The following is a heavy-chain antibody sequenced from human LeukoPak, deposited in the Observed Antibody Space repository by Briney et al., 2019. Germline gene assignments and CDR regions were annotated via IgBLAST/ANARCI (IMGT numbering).Heavy chain of an antibody. V-gene: IGHV1-46*01. CDR3: VGVLRYFDWLNFDY. J-gene: IGHJ4*02. D-gene: IGHD3-9*01. CDR1: GYTLTSYY. Sequence: ASVKVSCKASGYTLTSYYMHWVRQAPGQGLEWMGIINPCGGSTSYAQKFQGRVTMTEDTSTDTAYMELSSLRSEDTAVYYCVGVLRYFDWLNFDYWGQGTLVTVSS. CDR2: INPCGGST.